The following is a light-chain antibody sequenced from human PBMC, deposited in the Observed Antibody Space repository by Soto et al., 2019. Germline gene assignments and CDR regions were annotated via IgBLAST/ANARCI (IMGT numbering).Light chain of an antibody. CDR3: QQYNSYSPWT. CDR1: QSISSG. V-gene: IGKV1-5*01. J-gene: IGKJ1*01. Sequence: DIQMTQSPSTLSASLGDRVTITCRASQSISSGLAWYQQKPGKAPKVLIYDASSLQSGVPSRFSSSGSGTEFTLTISSLQPEDFAIYYCQQYNSYSPWTFGQGTKVDIK. CDR2: DAS.